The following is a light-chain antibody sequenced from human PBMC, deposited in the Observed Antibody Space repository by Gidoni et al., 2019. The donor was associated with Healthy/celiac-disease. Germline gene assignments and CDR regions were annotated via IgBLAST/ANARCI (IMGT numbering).Light chain of an antibody. CDR2: KAS. J-gene: IGKJ1*01. CDR3: QQYNSYWT. Sequence: DIQMTQSPSTRSASVGDRVTITCRASQSISSWLAWYQQKPGKAPKLLIYKASSLESGVPSRFRGSGSGTEFPLTISSLQPDDFATYYCQQYNSYWTFGQGTKVEIK. CDR1: QSISSW. V-gene: IGKV1-5*03.